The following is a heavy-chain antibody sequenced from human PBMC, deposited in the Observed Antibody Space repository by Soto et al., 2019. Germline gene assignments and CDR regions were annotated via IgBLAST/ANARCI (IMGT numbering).Heavy chain of an antibody. V-gene: IGHV1-69*13. Sequence: GASVKVSCKASGGTFSSYAISWVRQAPGQGLEWMGGIIPIFGTANYAQKFQGRVTITADESTSTAYMELSSLRSEDTAVYYCAKDLSGGYLHLAAQFDYWGQGTLVTVSS. CDR3: AKDLSGGYLHLAAQFDY. J-gene: IGHJ4*02. CDR1: GGTFSSYA. D-gene: IGHD5-12*01. CDR2: IIPIFGTA.